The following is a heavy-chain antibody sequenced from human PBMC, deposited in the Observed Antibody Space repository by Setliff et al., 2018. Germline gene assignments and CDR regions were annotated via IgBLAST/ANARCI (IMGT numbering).Heavy chain of an antibody. D-gene: IGHD1-26*01. V-gene: IGHV4-39*01. Sequence: SETLSLTCTVSGDSISSSSYYWGWIRQPPGKGLEGIGSISNSGGTYYNPSHKGRVTISVDTSKNQFSLKLSSVTAADTAVYYCAGGGDSGSYFLANHDAFDIWGQGTMVTVSS. CDR1: GDSISSSSYY. CDR2: ISNSGGT. J-gene: IGHJ3*02. CDR3: AGGGDSGSYFLANHDAFDI.